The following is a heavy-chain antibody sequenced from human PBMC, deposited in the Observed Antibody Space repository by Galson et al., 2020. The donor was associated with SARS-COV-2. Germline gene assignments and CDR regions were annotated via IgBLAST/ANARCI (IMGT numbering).Heavy chain of an antibody. Sequence: SVKVPCKASGGTFSSYAISWVRQPPGQGLEWMGGIIPIFGTANYAQKFQGRVTITADESTSTAYMELSSLRSEDTAVYYCARALWATHYYYYMDVWGKGTTVTVSS. CDR2: IIPIFGTA. CDR1: GGTFSSYA. CDR3: ARALWATHYYYYMDV. V-gene: IGHV1-69*13. D-gene: IGHD5-12*01. J-gene: IGHJ6*03.